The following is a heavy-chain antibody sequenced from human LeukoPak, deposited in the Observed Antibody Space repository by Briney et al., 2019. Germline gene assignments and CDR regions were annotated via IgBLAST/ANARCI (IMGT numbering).Heavy chain of an antibody. CDR3: ARYCSGGRCYSGLDP. Sequence: GGSLRLSCAASGFTFSSYAMTWVRQAPGKGLEWVSAITDSTYFADSVKGRFTISRDSSKNRMYLQMNSLRVEDTAVYYCARYCSGGRCYSGLDPSGQGALVTVSS. D-gene: IGHD2-15*01. J-gene: IGHJ5*02. V-gene: IGHV3-23*01. CDR2: ITDST. CDR1: GFTFSSYA.